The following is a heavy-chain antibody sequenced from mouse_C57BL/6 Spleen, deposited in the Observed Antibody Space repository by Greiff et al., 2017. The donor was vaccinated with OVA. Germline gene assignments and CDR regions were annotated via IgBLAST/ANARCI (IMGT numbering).Heavy chain of an antibody. J-gene: IGHJ2*01. Sequence: EVKLVESGGDLVKPGGSLKLSCAASGFTFSSYGMSWVRQTPDKRLEWVATISSGGSYTYYPDSVKGRFTISRDNAKNTLYLQMSSLKSEDTAMYYCAIMVTTASYFDYWGQGTPLTVSS. CDR1: GFTFSSYG. CDR2: ISSGGSYT. CDR3: AIMVTTASYFDY. V-gene: IGHV5-6*01. D-gene: IGHD2-2*01.